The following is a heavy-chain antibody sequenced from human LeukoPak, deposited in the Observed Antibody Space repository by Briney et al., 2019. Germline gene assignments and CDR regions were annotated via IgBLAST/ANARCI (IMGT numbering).Heavy chain of an antibody. CDR1: GFTFSSCW. D-gene: IGHD1-1*01. J-gene: IGHJ4*02. CDR3: ARGTPFDY. V-gene: IGHV3-7*01. Sequence: SGGSLRLSCAASGFTFSSCWMTWVRQAPGKGLEWVANIKQDGSEKYYVDSVKGRFAISRDNAKNSLYLQMNSLRAEDTAVYYCARGTPFDYWGQGTLVTVSS. CDR2: IKQDGSEK.